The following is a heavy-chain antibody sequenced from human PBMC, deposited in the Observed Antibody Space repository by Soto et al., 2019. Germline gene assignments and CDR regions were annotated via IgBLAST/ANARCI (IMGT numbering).Heavy chain of an antibody. J-gene: IGHJ6*02. D-gene: IGHD6-19*01. V-gene: IGHV1-69*02. CDR2: IIPILGIA. CDR3: ARTEYSSGWYVNYYGMDV. CDR1: GGTFSSYT. Sequence: QVQLVQSGAEVKKPGSSVKVSCKASGGTFSSYTISWVRQAPGQGLEWMGRIIPILGIANYAQKFQGRVTITEDKSTSKAYMELSSLRSEDTAVYYCARTEYSSGWYVNYYGMDVWGQGTTVTVSS.